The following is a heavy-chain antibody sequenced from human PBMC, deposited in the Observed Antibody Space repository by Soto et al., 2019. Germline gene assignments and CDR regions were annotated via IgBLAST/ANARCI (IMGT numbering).Heavy chain of an antibody. V-gene: IGHV3-74*01. Sequence: GGSLRLSCAASGFTFSNYWMHWVRQAPGKGPEWVSRSKSDGSRTSYLDSVKGRFTISRDNVKNTLYLQMNSLRAEDTAVYYCARVAWERGNAFDIWGQGTMVTVSS. CDR1: GFTFSNYW. J-gene: IGHJ3*02. CDR2: SKSDGSRT. D-gene: IGHD1-1*01. CDR3: ARVAWERGNAFDI.